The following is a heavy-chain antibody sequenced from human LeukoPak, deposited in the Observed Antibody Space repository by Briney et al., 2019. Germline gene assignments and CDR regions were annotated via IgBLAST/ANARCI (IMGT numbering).Heavy chain of an antibody. D-gene: IGHD7-27*01. Sequence: SETLSLTCTVSGGSISSYYWSWIRQPPGKGLEWIGYIYYSGSTNYNPSLKSRVTISVDTSKNQLSLRLSSVTAADTAVYYCAGEVTGEHWFDPWGQGTLVTVSS. CDR2: IYYSGST. J-gene: IGHJ5*02. CDR1: GGSISSYY. V-gene: IGHV4-59*12. CDR3: AGEVTGEHWFDP.